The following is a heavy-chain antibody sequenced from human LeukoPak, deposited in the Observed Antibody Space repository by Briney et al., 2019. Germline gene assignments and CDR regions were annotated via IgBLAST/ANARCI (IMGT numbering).Heavy chain of an antibody. V-gene: IGHV1-2*02. Sequence: ASVKVSCKTSGYTFTDYYMHWVRQAPGQGLEWMGWISPNTDGTNYAQNFQGRVTMTSDTSISTAYMELSSLRSDDTAMYYCARAPMIVVVFPPRLDFWGQGTLVTVSS. CDR3: ARAPMIVVVFPPRLDF. CDR1: GYTFTDYY. D-gene: IGHD3-22*01. CDR2: ISPNTDGT. J-gene: IGHJ4*02.